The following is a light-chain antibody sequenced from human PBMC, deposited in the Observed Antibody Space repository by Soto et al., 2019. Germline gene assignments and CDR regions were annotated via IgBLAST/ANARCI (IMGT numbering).Light chain of an antibody. V-gene: IGLV2-8*01. Sequence: QSALTQPPSASGSPGQSVTISCTGTSSDVGGYNYVSWYQQHPGKAPKLIIYEVSKRPSGVPDRFAGSKSGNTASLTVSGLQAEDEADYYCSSYAGSRDWVFGGGTKLTVL. CDR2: EVS. CDR3: SSYAGSRDWV. CDR1: SSDVGGYNY. J-gene: IGLJ3*02.